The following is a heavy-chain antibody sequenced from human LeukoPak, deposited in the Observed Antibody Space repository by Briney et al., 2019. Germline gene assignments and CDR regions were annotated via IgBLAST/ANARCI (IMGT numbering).Heavy chain of an antibody. V-gene: IGHV3-15*01. D-gene: IGHD3-10*01. J-gene: IGHJ6*02. CDR3: TTGPFDYYGSASYLANGMDV. CDR1: GFTFSNSW. Sequence: GGSLRLSCAASGFTFSNSWISWVRQAPGKGLEWVGRIKSKTDGGTADYTAPVKDRFTISRDHSKNTLYLKNNSMKTEDTAVYYCTTGPFDYYGSASYLANGMDVWGQGTTVTVSS. CDR2: IKSKTDGGTA.